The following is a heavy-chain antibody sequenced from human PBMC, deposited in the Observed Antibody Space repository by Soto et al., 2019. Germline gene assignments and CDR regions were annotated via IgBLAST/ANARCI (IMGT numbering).Heavy chain of an antibody. D-gene: IGHD3-3*01. Sequence: ASVKVSCKASGYTFTGYYMHWVRQAPGQRFDWMGWINPNSGGTNYAQKFQGWVTMTRDTSISTAYMELSRLRSDDTAVYYCARANFFWSGYRTNWFDPWGQGTLVTVSS. CDR3: ARANFFWSGYRTNWFDP. CDR1: GYTFTGYY. J-gene: IGHJ5*02. CDR2: INPNSGGT. V-gene: IGHV1-2*04.